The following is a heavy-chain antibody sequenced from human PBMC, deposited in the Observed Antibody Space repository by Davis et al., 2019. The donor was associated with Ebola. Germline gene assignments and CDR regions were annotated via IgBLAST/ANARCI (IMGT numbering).Heavy chain of an antibody. V-gene: IGHV3-23*01. Sequence: GESLKISCAASGFTFSSYAMSWVRQAPGKGLEWVSAISGSGGSTYYAESVKGRFTISRDNAKNSLYLQMDGLRVEDTAVDYCAKDTVTILGYWGQGTLVTVSS. J-gene: IGHJ4*02. CDR2: ISGSGGST. CDR3: AKDTVTILGY. D-gene: IGHD4-17*01. CDR1: GFTFSSYA.